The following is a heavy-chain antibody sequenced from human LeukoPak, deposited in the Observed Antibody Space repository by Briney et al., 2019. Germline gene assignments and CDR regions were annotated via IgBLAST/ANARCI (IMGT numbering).Heavy chain of an antibody. CDR3: ARETDTAMADDSFDI. D-gene: IGHD5-18*01. Sequence: PGGSLRLSCAASGFTFSSYSMNWVRQAPGKGLEWVSSLSSSSSYIYYADSVKGRFTICRDNAKNSLYLQMNSLRAEDTAVYYCARETDTAMADDSFDIWGQGTMVTVSS. V-gene: IGHV3-21*01. CDR2: LSSSSSYI. CDR1: GFTFSSYS. J-gene: IGHJ3*02.